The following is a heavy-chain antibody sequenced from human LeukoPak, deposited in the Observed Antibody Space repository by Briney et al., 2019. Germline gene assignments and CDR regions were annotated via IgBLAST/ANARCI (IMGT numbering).Heavy chain of an antibody. CDR2: INPNSGGT. CDR1: GYTFTGYY. D-gene: IGHD6-13*01. V-gene: IGHV1-2*02. J-gene: IGHJ4*02. Sequence: ASVKVSCKASGYTFTGYYMHWVRQAPGQGLEWMGWINPNSGGTNYAQKLQGRVTMTRDTSTSTAYMELRSLRSDDTAMYYCARDPTLSTNTAATSTFHLFDYWGQGTLVTVSS. CDR3: ARDPTLSTNTAATSTFHLFDY.